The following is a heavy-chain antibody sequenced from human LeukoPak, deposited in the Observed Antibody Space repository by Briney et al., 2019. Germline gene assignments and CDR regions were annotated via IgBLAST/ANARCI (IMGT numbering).Heavy chain of an antibody. CDR3: ARGTYYYDSSGYYHYFDY. Sequence: GGSLRLSCAASGFTFSSYWMHWVRHAPGKGLVWVSRINSDGSSTSYADSVKGRLTISRDNAKNTLYLQMNSLRAEDTAVYYCARGTYYYDSSGYYHYFDYWGQGTLVTVSS. D-gene: IGHD3-22*01. CDR1: GFTFSSYW. V-gene: IGHV3-74*01. J-gene: IGHJ4*02. CDR2: INSDGSST.